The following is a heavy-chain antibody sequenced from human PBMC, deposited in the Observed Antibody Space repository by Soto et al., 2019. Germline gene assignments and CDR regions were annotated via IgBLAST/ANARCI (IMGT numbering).Heavy chain of an antibody. CDR2: IYVSGAS. D-gene: IGHD6-19*01. CDR3: TRDGWHGGWNPNWFDP. J-gene: IGHJ5*02. V-gene: IGHV4-4*07. CDR1: GASITTKY. Sequence: QVQLQESGPGLVKPSETLSLICNVSGASITTKYWNWIRQPAGKGLEWMGRIYVSGASSYNPSLKSRLTMSVDPSKNQFSLKLKSVTAADTAVYYCTRDGWHGGWNPNWFDPWGQGIRVTVSS.